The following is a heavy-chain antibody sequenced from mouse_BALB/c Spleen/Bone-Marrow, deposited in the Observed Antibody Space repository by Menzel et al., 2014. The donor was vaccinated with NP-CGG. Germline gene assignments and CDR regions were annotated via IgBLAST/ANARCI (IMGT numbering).Heavy chain of an antibody. CDR3: TREGAY. CDR2: INAGNGGT. J-gene: IGHJ3*01. V-gene: IGHV1S81*02. CDR1: GYTFTSYY. Sequence: VQLQQSGAELVKPGASVKLSCKASGYTFTSYYMYWVKQRPGQGHEWIGEINAGNGGTNINENFKSKATPTVDKSSSTAYMQLSSLTSEDSAVYHCTREGAYWGQGTLVTVSA.